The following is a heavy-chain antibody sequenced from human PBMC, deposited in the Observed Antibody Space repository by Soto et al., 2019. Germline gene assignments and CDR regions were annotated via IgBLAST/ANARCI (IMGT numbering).Heavy chain of an antibody. J-gene: IGHJ4*02. D-gene: IGHD1-7*01. V-gene: IGHV3-7*03. CDR1: DFTFSNYW. CDR3: AREANLAH. CDR2: IKQDGSEK. Sequence: GGSLRLSCAASDFTFSNYWVSWVRQAPGKGLEWVANIKQDGSEKHYLDSVKGRFTISRENANNSLYLQMNSLRAEDTAVYYCAREANLAHWGQGTLVTVSS.